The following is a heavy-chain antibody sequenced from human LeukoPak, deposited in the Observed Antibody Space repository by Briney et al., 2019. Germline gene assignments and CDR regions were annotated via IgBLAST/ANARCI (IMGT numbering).Heavy chain of an antibody. Sequence: GGSLRLSCAASGFTLSSYGMHWVRQAPGKGLEWVAFIQYDRSYKYYTDSVKGRFTISRDNSKNTLYLQMNSLRPEDTAVYYCAKGGGATATHLLDYWGQGTLVTVSS. D-gene: IGHD1-26*01. CDR1: GFTLSSYG. CDR3: AKGGGATATHLLDY. J-gene: IGHJ4*02. CDR2: IQYDRSYK. V-gene: IGHV3-30*02.